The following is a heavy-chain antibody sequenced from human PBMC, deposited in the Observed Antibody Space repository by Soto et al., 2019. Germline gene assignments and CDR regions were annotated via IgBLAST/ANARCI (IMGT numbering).Heavy chain of an antibody. CDR1: GFPFNAYW. Sequence: EVQLVESGGALVQPGGSLRLSCAASGFPFNAYWVTWVRQAPGKGLEWVAHIDEDGGFKGYVDSVKGRFSVSRDNARNSVFLQMNSLRVEDTAVYYCARDSNWRPDFWGQGTLVTVSS. CDR3: ARDSNWRPDF. V-gene: IGHV3-7*05. J-gene: IGHJ4*02. CDR2: IDEDGGFK.